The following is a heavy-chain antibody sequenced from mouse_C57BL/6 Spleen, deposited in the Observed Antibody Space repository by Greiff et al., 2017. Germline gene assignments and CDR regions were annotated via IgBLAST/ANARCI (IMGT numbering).Heavy chain of an antibody. CDR2: VNPSTGGT. V-gene: IGHV1-42*01. CDR3: ARADYGTYRRWFAY. J-gene: IGHJ3*01. CDR1: GYSFTGYY. Sequence: VQLQQSGPELVKPGASVKISCKASGYSFTGYYMNWVKQSPEKSLEWIGEVNPSTGGTTYNQKFKAKATLTVDKSSSTAYMQLTSLTSEDSAVYYCARADYGTYRRWFAYWGQGTLVTVSA. D-gene: IGHD2-1*01.